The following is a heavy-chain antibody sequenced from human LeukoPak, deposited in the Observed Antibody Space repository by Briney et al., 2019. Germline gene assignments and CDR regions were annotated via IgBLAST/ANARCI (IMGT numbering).Heavy chain of an antibody. CDR1: GGSISSYY. D-gene: IGHD6-19*01. Sequence: SETPSLTCTVSGGSISSYYWSWIRQPPGKGLEWIGYIYYSGSTNYNPSLKSRVTISVDTSKNQFSLKLSSVTAADTAVYYCARGGGWYLGWFDHWGQGTLVTVSS. J-gene: IGHJ5*02. CDR3: ARGGGWYLGWFDH. V-gene: IGHV4-59*01. CDR2: IYYSGST.